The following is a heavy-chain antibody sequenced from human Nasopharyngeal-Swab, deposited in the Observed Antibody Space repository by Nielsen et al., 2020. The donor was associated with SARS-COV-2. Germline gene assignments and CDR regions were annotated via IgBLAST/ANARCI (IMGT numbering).Heavy chain of an antibody. CDR2: IYYSGST. Sequence: GSLRLSCTVSGGSISSSSYYWGWIRQPPGKGLEWIGIIYYSGSTYYNPSLKSRVTISVDTSKNQFSLKLSSVTAADTAVYYCARHQEFTIFGVVIRGAFDIWGQGTMVTVSS. CDR1: GGSISSSSYY. CDR3: ARHQEFTIFGVVIRGAFDI. D-gene: IGHD3-3*01. J-gene: IGHJ3*02. V-gene: IGHV4-39*01.